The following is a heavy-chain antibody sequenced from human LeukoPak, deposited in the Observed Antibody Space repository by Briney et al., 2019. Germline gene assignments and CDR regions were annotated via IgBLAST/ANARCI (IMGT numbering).Heavy chain of an antibody. J-gene: IGHJ4*02. Sequence: PGGSLRLSCAASGFTFSRYSMNWVRQAPGKGLEWIGSIYYSGSTYYNPSLKSRVTISVDTSKNQFSLKLSSVTAADTAVYYCARHEGARGIRYFEPQFDYWGQGTLVTVSS. CDR2: IYYSGST. V-gene: IGHV4-59*05. CDR1: GFTFSRYSMN. CDR3: ARHEGARGIRYFEPQFDY. D-gene: IGHD3-9*01.